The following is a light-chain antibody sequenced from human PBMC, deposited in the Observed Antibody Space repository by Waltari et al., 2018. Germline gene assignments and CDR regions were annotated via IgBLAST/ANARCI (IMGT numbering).Light chain of an antibody. J-gene: IGKJ4*01. Sequence: DIQLTQSPSFLSASVGDRVTISCRASQDISSYLAWYQQKPGETPKLLIYAASTLQSGVPSWVSGSGSGTEFTLTISSLQPDDFAAYYCQQLNGYPLTFGGGSKVEIK. V-gene: IGKV1-9*01. CDR3: QQLNGYPLT. CDR2: AAS. CDR1: QDISSY.